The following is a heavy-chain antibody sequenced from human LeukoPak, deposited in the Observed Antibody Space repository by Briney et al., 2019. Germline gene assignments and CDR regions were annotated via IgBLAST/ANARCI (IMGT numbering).Heavy chain of an antibody. J-gene: IGHJ4*02. Sequence: GGSLRLSSAASGFTFSCYEMDWVRQAPGKGLEWISYISSSSSTIYYADSVKGRFTISRDNAKSTVYLQMNSLRAEDTAVYYRAMSFDYWSQGTLVTVSS. CDR3: AMSFDY. CDR1: GFTFSCYE. CDR2: ISSSSSTI. V-gene: IGHV3-48*03.